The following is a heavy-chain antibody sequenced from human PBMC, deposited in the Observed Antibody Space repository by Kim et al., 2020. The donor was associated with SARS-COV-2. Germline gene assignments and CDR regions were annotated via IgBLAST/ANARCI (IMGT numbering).Heavy chain of an antibody. J-gene: IGHJ4*02. V-gene: IGHV3-33*01. Sequence: YADSVKGRFTNSRDNSKNTLYLQMNSLRAEDTAVYYCAREDIVVVPAIDYWGQGTLVTVSS. D-gene: IGHD2-2*01. CDR3: AREDIVVVPAIDY.